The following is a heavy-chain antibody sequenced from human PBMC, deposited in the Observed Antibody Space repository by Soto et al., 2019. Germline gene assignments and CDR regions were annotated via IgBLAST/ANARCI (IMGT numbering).Heavy chain of an antibody. Sequence: GASVKVSCKASGYTFTRYTMNWVRQAPGQRLEWMGWTNPDNGNTKSSQKFQDRVIITRDTSASTAYMDLSSLRSEDTAVYYCARGIATGQLDPWGQGPLVTVSP. CDR3: ARGIATGQLDP. CDR1: GYTFTRYT. CDR2: TNPDNGNT. D-gene: IGHD2-15*01. J-gene: IGHJ5*02. V-gene: IGHV1-3*01.